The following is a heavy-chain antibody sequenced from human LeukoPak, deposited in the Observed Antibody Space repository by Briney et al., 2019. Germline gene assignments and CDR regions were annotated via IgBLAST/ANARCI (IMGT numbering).Heavy chain of an antibody. J-gene: IGHJ6*03. CDR1: GGSVRPYF. Sequence: SETLSLTCTVPGGSVRPYFWNWIRQSPGKGLEWLAFIDYSGSTSYNPSLNSRATISTDTSKSQFSLRLSSVTAAVTAVYYCARRSGTTGTIYMYVWGKGITVTVSS. CDR3: ARRSGTTGTIYMYV. V-gene: IGHV4-59*02. D-gene: IGHD3-3*01. CDR2: IDYSGST.